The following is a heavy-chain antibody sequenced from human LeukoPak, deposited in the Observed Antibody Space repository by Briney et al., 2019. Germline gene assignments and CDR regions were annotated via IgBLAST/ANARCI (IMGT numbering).Heavy chain of an antibody. D-gene: IGHD3-10*01. CDR3: ARDDTSAHFFDS. V-gene: IGHV3-21*06. CDR2: ISTDSSHM. Sequence: GGSLRLSCAASGFTFKIYSMNWVRQAPGKGPEWVSSISTDSSHMYYADSVKGRFTVSRDNAKNSLYLQMNTLRAEDTAVYYCARDDTSAHFFDSWGQGTLVTVSS. CDR1: GFTFKIYS. J-gene: IGHJ4*02.